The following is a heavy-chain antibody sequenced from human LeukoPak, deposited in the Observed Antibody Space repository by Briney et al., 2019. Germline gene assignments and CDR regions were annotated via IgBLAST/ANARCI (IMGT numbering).Heavy chain of an antibody. Sequence: PGGSLRLSCAASGFTFSSYAMHWVRQAPGKGLEWVAVISYDGSNKYYADSVKGRFTISRDNSKNTLYLQMNSLRAEDTAVYYCARDGSEDIVVVPAATKYGMDVWGQGTTVTVSS. CDR1: GFTFSSYA. J-gene: IGHJ6*02. CDR3: ARDGSEDIVVVPAATKYGMDV. D-gene: IGHD2-2*01. V-gene: IGHV3-30-3*01. CDR2: ISYDGSNK.